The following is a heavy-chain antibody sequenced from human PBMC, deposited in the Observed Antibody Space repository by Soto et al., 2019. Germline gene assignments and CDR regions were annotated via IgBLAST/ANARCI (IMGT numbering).Heavy chain of an antibody. Sequence: QVQLVQSGAEVKKPGASVKVSCKASGYTFTGYYMHWVRQAPGQGLEWMGWINPNSGGTNYAQKFQGWVTMTRDTSLSTAYMELSRMRSDDTAGYYCARGGYCSSTSCYGPHRFKEKEDQRGQMYYYGMDVWGQGTTVTVSS. CDR2: INPNSGGT. D-gene: IGHD2-2*01. CDR3: ARGGYCSSTSCYGPHRFKEKEDQRGQMYYYGMDV. J-gene: IGHJ6*02. CDR1: GYTFTGYY. V-gene: IGHV1-2*04.